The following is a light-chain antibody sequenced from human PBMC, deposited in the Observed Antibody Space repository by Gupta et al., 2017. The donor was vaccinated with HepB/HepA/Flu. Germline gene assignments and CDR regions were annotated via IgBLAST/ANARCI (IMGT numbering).Light chain of an antibody. J-gene: IGLJ2*01. CDR3: QVWDTSTAV. V-gene: IGLV3-9*01. CDR2: RDS. CDR1: SIGGKD. Sequence: SYELTQPLSVSVALGQTARKTCGGNSIGGKDVHWYQHKAGQAPVLVIYRDSNRPPGIPERFSGSNSGNTATLTISRAQGGDEADYYCQVWDTSTAVFGGGTKVTVL.